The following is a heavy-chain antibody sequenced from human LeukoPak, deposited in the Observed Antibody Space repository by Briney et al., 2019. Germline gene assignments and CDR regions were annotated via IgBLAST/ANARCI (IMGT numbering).Heavy chain of an antibody. CDR1: GFTFSSYA. J-gene: IGHJ4*02. Sequence: QPGGSLRLSCAASGFTFSSYAMHWVRQAPGKGLEYVSAISSNGGSTYYANSVKGRFTISRDNSKNTLYLQMGSLRAEDMAVYYCARDLSGDTMVRGVDYWGQGTLVSVSS. CDR2: ISSNGGST. V-gene: IGHV3-64*01. CDR3: ARDLSGDTMVRGVDY. D-gene: IGHD3-10*01.